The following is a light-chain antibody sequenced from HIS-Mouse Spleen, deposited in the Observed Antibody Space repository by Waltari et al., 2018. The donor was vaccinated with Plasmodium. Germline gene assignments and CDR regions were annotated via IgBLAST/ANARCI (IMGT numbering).Light chain of an antibody. CDR2: DVS. Sequence: QSALTQPRSVSGSPGQSVTISCTGTSSDVGGYNYVSWYQQHPGKAPKLMIYDVSKRPSGVPDRFSGSKSGNMASLTISGLQAEEEADYYCCSYAGSYTLVFGGGTKLTVL. J-gene: IGLJ2*01. V-gene: IGLV2-11*01. CDR3: CSYAGSYTLV. CDR1: SSDVGGYNY.